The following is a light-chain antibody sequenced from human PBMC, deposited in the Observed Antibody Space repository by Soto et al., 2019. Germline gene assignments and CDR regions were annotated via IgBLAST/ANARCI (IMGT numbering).Light chain of an antibody. CDR1: QSVSSN. V-gene: IGKV3-15*01. CDR2: GAS. J-gene: IGKJ2*01. CDR3: QQYNNWPPRYT. Sequence: EIVMTQSPATLSVSPGERATLSCRASQSVSSNLAWYQQKPGQAPRLLIYGASTRATGIPARFSGSGSGTEFTLTXSSLQSEDFAVYYCQQYNNWPPRYTFGQGTKLEIK.